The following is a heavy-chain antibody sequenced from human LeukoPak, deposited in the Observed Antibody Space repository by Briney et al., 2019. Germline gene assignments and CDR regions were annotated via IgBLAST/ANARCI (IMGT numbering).Heavy chain of an antibody. CDR3: ARGSNSGYYLSS. V-gene: IGHV3-66*01. J-gene: IGHJ5*02. CDR1: GSTVSSNY. Sequence: GGSLRLSCAASGSTVSSNYMSWVRQAPGKGLEWVSVIYNNGRTYYADSVRGRFTISRDNSENTLYLQMNSLRGEDTAFYYCARGSNSGYYLSSWGQGTLVTVSS. CDR2: IYNNGRT. D-gene: IGHD3-22*01.